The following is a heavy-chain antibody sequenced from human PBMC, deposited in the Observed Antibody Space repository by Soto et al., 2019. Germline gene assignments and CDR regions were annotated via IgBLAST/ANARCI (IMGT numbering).Heavy chain of an antibody. CDR1: GFSLSSTRMA. J-gene: IGHJ4*02. CDR3: AHIVVAGLGYYFDY. CDR2: IYWDDDK. D-gene: IGHD6-19*01. Sequence: QITLKESGPTLVKPTQTLTLTCTFSGFSLSSTRMAVGWIRQPPGKALEWLALIYWDDDKRYSPFLNSRLTITKDTSTNQVVLTMSNMAPVDTARYYCAHIVVAGLGYYFDYWGQGTLVTVSS. V-gene: IGHV2-5*02.